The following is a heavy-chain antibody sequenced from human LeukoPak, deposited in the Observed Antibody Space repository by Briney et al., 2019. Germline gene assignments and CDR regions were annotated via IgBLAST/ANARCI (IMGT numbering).Heavy chain of an antibody. V-gene: IGHV1-2*02. Sequence: ASVKVSCKASGYTFTGYYMHWVRQAPGQGLEWMGWINPNSGGTNYAQKFQGRVTMTRDTSISTAYMELNRLRSDDTAIYYCARDDISTSRYYYSMDVWGKGTTVTISS. J-gene: IGHJ6*03. CDR2: INPNSGGT. CDR3: ARDDISTSRYYYSMDV. D-gene: IGHD2-2*01. CDR1: GYTFTGYY.